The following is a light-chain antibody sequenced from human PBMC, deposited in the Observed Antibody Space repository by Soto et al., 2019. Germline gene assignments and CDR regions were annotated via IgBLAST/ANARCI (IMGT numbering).Light chain of an antibody. Sequence: EIVVMQSPGTLSLSPGERATLSCMAIRSVDTDLAWYQQKPGQAPRLLIFGASTRATGIPERFSGSESGTDFTLTISRLAPEDFAMYYCQQYHTSPITFGHGTRLEIK. CDR3: QQYHTSPIT. CDR1: RSVDTD. V-gene: IGKV3-20*01. CDR2: GAS. J-gene: IGKJ5*01.